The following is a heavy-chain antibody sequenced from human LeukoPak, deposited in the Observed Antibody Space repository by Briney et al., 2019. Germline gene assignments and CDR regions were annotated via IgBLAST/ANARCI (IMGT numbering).Heavy chain of an antibody. CDR3: ARGEGGIAAAGTDF. D-gene: IGHD6-13*01. Sequence: PGGSLRLSCAASGFTFSSYAMSWVRQAPGKGLEWVSAISGSGGSTYYADSVKGRFTISRDNSKNTPYLQMNSLRAEDTAVYYCARGEGGIAAAGTDFWGQGTLVTVSS. J-gene: IGHJ4*02. V-gene: IGHV3-23*01. CDR1: GFTFSSYA. CDR2: ISGSGGST.